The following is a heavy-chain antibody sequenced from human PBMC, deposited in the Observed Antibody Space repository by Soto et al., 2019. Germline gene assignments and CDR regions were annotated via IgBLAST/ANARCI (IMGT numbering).Heavy chain of an antibody. CDR3: VKESSPHYYYSRGMDV. D-gene: IGHD6-19*01. J-gene: IGHJ6*02. CDR2: ITSTGGTA. Sequence: GGSLRLSCSASGFAFSSYNMHWVRQAPGKGLERVSTITSTGGTAFYADSVKGRFTISRNNSKNTLYLQMSSLRAEATAIYYCVKESSPHYYYSRGMDVWGQGTTVTVSS. CDR1: GFAFSSYN. V-gene: IGHV3-64D*06.